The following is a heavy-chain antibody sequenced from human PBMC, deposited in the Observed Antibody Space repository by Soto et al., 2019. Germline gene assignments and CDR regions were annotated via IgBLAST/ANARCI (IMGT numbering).Heavy chain of an antibody. Sequence: EVQLVESGGGWVKPGGSLRLSCAASGFTFSNAWMNWVRQAPGKGLEWVGRIKSKTDGGTTYYAAPVKGRFTISRDDSKNTLYLQMNSLKTEDTAVYYCTTDAPQIIVANLWGQGTLVTVSS. V-gene: IGHV3-15*07. CDR2: IKSKTDGGTT. D-gene: IGHD5-12*01. CDR1: GFTFSNAW. CDR3: TTDAPQIIVANL. J-gene: IGHJ4*02.